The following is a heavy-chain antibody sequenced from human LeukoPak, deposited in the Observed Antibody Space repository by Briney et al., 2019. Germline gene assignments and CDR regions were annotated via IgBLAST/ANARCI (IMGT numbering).Heavy chain of an antibody. V-gene: IGHV2-70*11. CDR1: GFSLSTSGMC. J-gene: IGHJ4*02. Sequence: SGPALVKPTQTLTLTCTFSGFSLSTSGMCVSWIRQPPGKALEWLARIDWDDDKYYSTSLRTRLTISKDTSKNQVVLTMTNMDPVDTATYYCARNGGNSGGYYFDYWGQGILVTVSS. D-gene: IGHD4-23*01. CDR3: ARNGGNSGGYYFDY. CDR2: IDWDDDK.